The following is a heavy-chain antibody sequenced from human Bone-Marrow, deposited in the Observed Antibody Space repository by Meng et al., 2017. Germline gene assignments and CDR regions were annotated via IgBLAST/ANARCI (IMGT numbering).Heavy chain of an antibody. D-gene: IGHD6-13*01. CDR3: ERDEDISAAGKLFGDY. V-gene: IGHV1-2*05. Sequence: HPGHPAEWGKRSWAPLKASSKPSGSTWPDYGLHWVRRGRRHGLKWMGRIDPNSRNTHNAQRFQGRVTMTGATSISTAYLELSRITSDDTDMSDCERDEDISAAGKLFGDYWGGGTLVTVSS. CDR1: GSTWPDYG. J-gene: IGHJ4*02. CDR2: IDPNSRNT.